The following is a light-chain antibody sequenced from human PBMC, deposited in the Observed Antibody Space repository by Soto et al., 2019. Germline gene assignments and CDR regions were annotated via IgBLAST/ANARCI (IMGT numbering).Light chain of an antibody. CDR3: MQGTQWPFT. Sequence: DVVMTQSPLSLAVTLGQPASISCRSSQSLVHSDGNTYLNWFQQRPGQSPRRLIYKVSDWDSGVPDRFSGSGSGTDFTLKISRVEAGDVGVYYCMQGTQWPFTFGQGTKLEIK. J-gene: IGKJ2*01. CDR2: KVS. V-gene: IGKV2-30*02. CDR1: QSLVHSDGNTY.